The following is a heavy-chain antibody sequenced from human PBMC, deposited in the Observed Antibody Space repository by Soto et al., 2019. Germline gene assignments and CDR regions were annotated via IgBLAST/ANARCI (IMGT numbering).Heavy chain of an antibody. D-gene: IGHD2-2*02. J-gene: IGHJ4*02. Sequence: LSCTASGFTFGDYAMSWVRQAPGKGLEWVGFIRSKAYGGTTEYAASVKGRFTISRDDSKSIAYLQINSLKTEDTAVYYCTRDSEIYCSSTSCYNGYWGQGTLVTVSS. CDR3: TRDSEIYCSSTSCYNGY. V-gene: IGHV3-49*04. CDR2: IRSKAYGGTT. CDR1: GFTFGDYA.